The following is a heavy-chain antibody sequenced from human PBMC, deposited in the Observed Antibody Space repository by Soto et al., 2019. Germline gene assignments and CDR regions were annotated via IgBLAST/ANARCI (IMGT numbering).Heavy chain of an antibody. CDR3: TTDVYSSSLISVP. D-gene: IGHD6-6*01. V-gene: IGHV3-15*07. CDR1: GFTFSNAW. Sequence: GGSLRLSCAASGFTFSNAWLNWVRQAPGKGLEWVGRIKSKTDGGTTDYAAPVKGRFTISRDDSKNTLYLQMNSLKTEDTAVYYCTTDVYSSSLISVPWGQGTLVTVSS. CDR2: IKSKTDGGTT. J-gene: IGHJ5*02.